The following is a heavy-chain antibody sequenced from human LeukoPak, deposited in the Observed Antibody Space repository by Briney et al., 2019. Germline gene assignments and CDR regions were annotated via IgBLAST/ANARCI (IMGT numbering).Heavy chain of an antibody. CDR1: GGSVTSSSHY. D-gene: IGHD1-26*01. Sequence: PSETLSLTCTVSGGSVTSSSHYWGWIRQPPGKGLDWIGSIYYSGDSYYNPSLKSRVTISVDTSKSQFSLRLSSVTAADTAVYYCARWGLRSSGFDYWGQGTLVTVSS. CDR2: IYYSGDS. J-gene: IGHJ4*02. V-gene: IGHV4-39*01. CDR3: ARWGLRSSGFDY.